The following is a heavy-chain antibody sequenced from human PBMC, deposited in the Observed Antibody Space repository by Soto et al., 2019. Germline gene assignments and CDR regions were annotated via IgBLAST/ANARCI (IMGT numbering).Heavy chain of an antibody. V-gene: IGHV3-30-3*01. CDR2: ISYDGSNK. CDR1: GFTFSSYA. CDR3: ERYMAPGAFDY. Sequence: GGSLRLSCAASGFTFSSYAMHWVRQAPGKGLEWVAVISYDGSNKYYADSVKGRFTISRDNSKNTLYLQMNSLRAEDTAVYYCERYMAPGAFDYWGQGTLVTVYS. D-gene: IGHD3-10*01. J-gene: IGHJ4*02.